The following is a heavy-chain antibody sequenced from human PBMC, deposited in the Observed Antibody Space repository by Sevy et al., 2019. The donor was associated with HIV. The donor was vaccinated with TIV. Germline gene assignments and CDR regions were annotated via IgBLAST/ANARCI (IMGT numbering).Heavy chain of an antibody. CDR3: ARTGPPGYYYDSSGSDY. CDR1: GFTFSSYS. D-gene: IGHD3-22*01. CDR2: ISSSSSTI. V-gene: IGHV3-48*01. J-gene: IGHJ4*02. Sequence: GGSLRLSCAASGFTFSSYSMNWVRQAPGEGLEWVSYISSSSSTIYYADSVKGRFTISRDNAKNSLYLQMNSLRAEDTAVYYCARTGPPGYYYDSSGSDYWGQGTLVTVSS.